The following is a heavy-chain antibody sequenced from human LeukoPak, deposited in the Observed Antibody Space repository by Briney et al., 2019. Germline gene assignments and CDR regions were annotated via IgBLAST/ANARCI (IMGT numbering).Heavy chain of an antibody. J-gene: IGHJ5*02. D-gene: IGHD3-10*01. CDR1: GYSISTGYY. CDR2: IYHSGTS. V-gene: IGHV4-38-2*01. Sequence: PSETLSLTCAVSGYSISTGYYWGWLRQPPGKGLEWIGSIYHSGTSYYNPSLKSRVTISVDMSKNQFYLKLNSVTAADTAVFYCARVPTHMLRGVNTNNWFDPWGQGTLVTVSS. CDR3: ARVPTHMLRGVNTNNWFDP.